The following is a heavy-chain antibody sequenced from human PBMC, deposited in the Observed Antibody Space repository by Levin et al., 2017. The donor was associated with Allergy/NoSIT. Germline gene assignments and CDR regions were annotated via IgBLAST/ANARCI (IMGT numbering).Heavy chain of an antibody. V-gene: IGHV3-43*01. CDR2: ISWDGGST. J-gene: IGHJ4*02. CDR3: AKGQYSSSWFDY. Sequence: PGGSLRLSCAASGFTFDDYTMHWVRQAPGKGLEWVSLISWDGGSTYYADSVKGRFTISRDNSKNSLYLQMNSLRTEDTALYYCAKGQYSSSWFDYWGQGTLVTVSS. CDR1: GFTFDDYT. D-gene: IGHD6-13*01.